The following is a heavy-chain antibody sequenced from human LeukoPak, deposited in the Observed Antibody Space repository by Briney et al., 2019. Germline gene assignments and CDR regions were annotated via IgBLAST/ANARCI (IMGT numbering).Heavy chain of an antibody. Sequence: GGSLRLSCAASAFTLSNYWMNWVRQAPGEGLVWVSRIKSDGSSTTYADSVKGRFTISRDNAKNTLYLQMNSLRAEDTAVYYCVRSDWFDPWGQGTLVTVSS. CDR3: VRSDWFDP. V-gene: IGHV3-74*03. CDR1: AFTLSNYW. J-gene: IGHJ5*02. CDR2: IKSDGSST.